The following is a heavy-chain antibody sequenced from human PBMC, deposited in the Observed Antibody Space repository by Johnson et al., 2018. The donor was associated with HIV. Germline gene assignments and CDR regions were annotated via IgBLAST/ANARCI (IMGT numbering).Heavy chain of an antibody. J-gene: IGHJ3*01. CDR2: ISSSGSTK. CDR3: ARGYSYGFILS. Sequence: QVQLVESGGGVVRPGGSLRLSCAASGFTFSDYYMSWIRQAPGQGLEWVSYISSSGSTKYYVDSVKGRFTISRDNANNTLYLQMNSLRAEDTAVYYCARGYSYGFILSWGQGTMVSVSS. D-gene: IGHD5-18*01. CDR1: GFTFSDYY. V-gene: IGHV3-11*04.